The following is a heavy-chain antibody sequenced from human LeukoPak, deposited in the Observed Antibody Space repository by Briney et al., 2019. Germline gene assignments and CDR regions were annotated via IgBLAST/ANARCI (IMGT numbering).Heavy chain of an antibody. D-gene: IGHD6-13*01. V-gene: IGHV4-59*12. CDR1: GGSISSYY. J-gene: IGHJ3*01. CDR2: IYYSGST. Sequence: PSETLSLTCTVSGGSISSYYWSWIRQPPGKGLEWIGYIYYSGSTYYNPSLKSRVTISVDTSKNQFSLKLSSVTAADTAVYYCARDQASSSWYPATPGRWGQGTMVTVSS. CDR3: ARDQASSSWYPATPGR.